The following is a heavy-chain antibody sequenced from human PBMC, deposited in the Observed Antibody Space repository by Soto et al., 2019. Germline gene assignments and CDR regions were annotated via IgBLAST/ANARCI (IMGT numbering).Heavy chain of an antibody. V-gene: IGHV4-31*03. D-gene: IGHD5-12*01. CDR3: ARVVEAIDYYFDY. J-gene: IGHJ4*02. CDR1: GGSISSGGYY. CDR2: IYYSGST. Sequence: TLSLTCTVSGGSISSGGYYWSWIRQHPGKGLEWIGYIYYSGSTYYNPSLKSRVTISVDTSKNQFSLKLSSVTAADTAVYYCARVVEAIDYYFDYWGQGTLVTVSS.